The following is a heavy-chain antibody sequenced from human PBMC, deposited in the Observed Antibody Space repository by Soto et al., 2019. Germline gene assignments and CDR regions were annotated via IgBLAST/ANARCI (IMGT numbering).Heavy chain of an antibody. J-gene: IGHJ3*02. CDR2: IIPIFGTA. V-gene: IGHV1-69*13. CDR1: GYTFTSYG. Sequence: EASVEVSCQASGYTFTSYGISWVRQAHGQGLEWMGGIIPIFGTANYTQKFQGRVTITADESMSTAYMGLSSLRSEDTSVYYCAVWMQRWSNASAIWGQGTMVPVSS. CDR3: AVWMQRWSNASAI. D-gene: IGHD5-18*01.